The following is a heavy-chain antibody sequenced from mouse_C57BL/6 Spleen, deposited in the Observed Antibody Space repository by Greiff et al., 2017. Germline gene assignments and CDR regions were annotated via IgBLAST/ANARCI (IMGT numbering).Heavy chain of an antibody. J-gene: IGHJ1*03. CDR2: IDPEDGDT. CDR3: TTYSPGTYWYCDV. CDR1: GFHIKDYY. V-gene: IGHV14-1*01. Sequence: VQLQRSGAELVRPGASVKLSCTASGFHIKDYYMHWVKQRPEQGLEWIGRIDPEDGDTAYAPKFQGKATMTADTSSNTAYLQLSSLTSEDTAVYYCTTYSPGTYWYCDVWGTGTTVTVSS. D-gene: IGHD4-1*01.